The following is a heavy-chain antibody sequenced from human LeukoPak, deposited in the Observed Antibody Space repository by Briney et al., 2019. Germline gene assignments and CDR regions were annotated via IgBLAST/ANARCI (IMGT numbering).Heavy chain of an antibody. CDR3: ARDQVVPAAKAGIDY. V-gene: IGHV1-18*01. CDR1: GYTFTSYG. Sequence: GASVKDSCKASGYTFTSYGISWVRQAPGQGLEWMGWISAYNGNTNYAQKLQGRVTMTTDTSTSTAYMELRSLRSDDTAVYYCARDQVVPAAKAGIDYWGQGTLVTVSS. J-gene: IGHJ4*02. CDR2: ISAYNGNT. D-gene: IGHD2-2*01.